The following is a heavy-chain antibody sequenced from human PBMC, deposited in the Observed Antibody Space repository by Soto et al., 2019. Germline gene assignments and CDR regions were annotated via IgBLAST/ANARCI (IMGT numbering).Heavy chain of an antibody. D-gene: IGHD6-19*01. CDR1: GFTFSSYG. CDR3: ARERRPYSSGWSQYYGMDV. V-gene: IGHV3-33*01. Sequence: GGSLRLSCAASGFTFSSYGMHWVRQAPGKGLEWVAVIWYDGSNKYYADSVKGRFTISRDNSKNTLYLQMNSLRAEDTAVYYCARERRPYSSGWSQYYGMDVWGQGTTLTVSS. CDR2: IWYDGSNK. J-gene: IGHJ6*02.